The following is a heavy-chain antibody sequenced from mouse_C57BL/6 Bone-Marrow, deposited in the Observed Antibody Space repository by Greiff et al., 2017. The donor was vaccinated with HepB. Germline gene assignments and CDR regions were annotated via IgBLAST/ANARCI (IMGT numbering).Heavy chain of an antibody. Sequence: VQLQQSGTVLARPGASVKMSCKTSGYTFTSYWMHWVKQRPGQGLEWIGAIYPGNSDTSYNQKFKGKAKLTAATSASTAYMALSSLTNEDSAVYYCTRSGNPGYFDYWGQGTTLTVSS. V-gene: IGHV1-5*01. CDR2: IYPGNSDT. CDR1: GYTFTSYW. J-gene: IGHJ2*01. D-gene: IGHD2-1*01. CDR3: TRSGNPGYFDY.